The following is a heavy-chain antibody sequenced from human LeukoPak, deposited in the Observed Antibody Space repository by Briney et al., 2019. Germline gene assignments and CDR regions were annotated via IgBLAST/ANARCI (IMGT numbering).Heavy chain of an antibody. Sequence: GGSLRLSCAASGFTFSSNALSWVRQAPGKGLEWVSSVSDSGGSTSYADSVKGRFTISRDNSKNTLYLQMNSLRAEDTAVYYCAKDLGYDFWSGYFNWGQGTLVTVSS. CDR1: GFTFSSNA. V-gene: IGHV3-23*01. D-gene: IGHD3-3*01. CDR3: AKDLGYDFWSGYFN. CDR2: VSDSGGST. J-gene: IGHJ4*02.